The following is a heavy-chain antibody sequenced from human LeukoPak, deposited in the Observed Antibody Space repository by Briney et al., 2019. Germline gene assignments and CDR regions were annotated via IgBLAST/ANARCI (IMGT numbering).Heavy chain of an antibody. D-gene: IGHD3-10*01. CDR3: ARDDLYYYGSGSYYQPDY. V-gene: IGHV3-21*01. CDR1: GFTFSSYS. CDR2: ISSSSSYI. J-gene: IGHJ4*02. Sequence: PWGSLRLSCAASGFTFSSYSMNWVRQAPGKGLEWVSSISSSSSYIYYADSVKGRFTISRDNAKNSLYLQMNSLRAEDTAVYYCARDDLYYYGSGSYYQPDYWGQGTLVTVSS.